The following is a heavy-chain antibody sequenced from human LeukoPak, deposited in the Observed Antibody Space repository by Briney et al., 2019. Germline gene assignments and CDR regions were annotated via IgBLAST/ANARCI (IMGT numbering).Heavy chain of an antibody. D-gene: IGHD3-22*01. Sequence: GGSLRLSCAASGFTFSSYWMSWVRQAPGKGLEWVANIKQDGSEKYYVDSVKGRFTISRDNAKNSLYLQMSSLRAEDTAVYYCASAGDSSGYLMYYFDYWGQGTLVTVSS. CDR1: GFTFSSYW. V-gene: IGHV3-7*01. CDR2: IKQDGSEK. J-gene: IGHJ4*02. CDR3: ASAGDSSGYLMYYFDY.